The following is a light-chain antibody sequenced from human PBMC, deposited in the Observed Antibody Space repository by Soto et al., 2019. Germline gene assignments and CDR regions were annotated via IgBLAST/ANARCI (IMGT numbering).Light chain of an antibody. Sequence: DSVLTQSPGTLSLSPGDRATLSCRASQSVGSSYLAWYQQKPGQSPRLVIYGASSRATGIPDRFSGSGSGTDFTLTISRVEPEDFAVYYCHQYGRSSWTFGQGTKVEI. CDR2: GAS. CDR1: QSVGSSY. CDR3: HQYGRSSWT. V-gene: IGKV3-20*01. J-gene: IGKJ1*01.